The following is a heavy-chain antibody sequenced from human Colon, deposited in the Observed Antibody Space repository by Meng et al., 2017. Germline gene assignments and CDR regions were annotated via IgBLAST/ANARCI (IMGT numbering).Heavy chain of an antibody. CDR2: INTGNGYT. CDR1: GYTFISYT. D-gene: IGHD3-22*01. Sequence: QVQLIQSGSEVKRPGASVKASCKASGYTFISYTMHWVRQAPGQRLEWMGWINTGNGYTKYSQKFQDRVTITRDTSASTAYMELSSLRSEDTAVYYCASAHYDSSGSVDYWGQGTLVTVSS. V-gene: IGHV1-3*04. CDR3: ASAHYDSSGSVDY. J-gene: IGHJ4*02.